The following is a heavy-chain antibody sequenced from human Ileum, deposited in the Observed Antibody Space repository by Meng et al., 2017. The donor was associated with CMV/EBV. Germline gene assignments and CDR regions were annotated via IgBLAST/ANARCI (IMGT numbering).Heavy chain of an antibody. D-gene: IGHD4-17*01. Sequence: VHLVEAGGGLVRPGGSLKRACAASGFTFDAYAMTWVRQAPGKGLEWVSAIIGNGDITYYAQSVRGRFTISRDNSRNTLYLQMHSLRAEDTALYYCVKNRNSGDSCPGSHWGQGILVTVSS. CDR3: VKNRNSGDSCPGSH. V-gene: IGHV3-23*04. CDR1: GFTFDAYA. J-gene: IGHJ4*02. CDR2: IIGNGDIT.